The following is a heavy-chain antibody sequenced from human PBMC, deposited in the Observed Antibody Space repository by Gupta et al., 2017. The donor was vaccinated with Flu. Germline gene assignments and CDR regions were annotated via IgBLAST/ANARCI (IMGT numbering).Heavy chain of an antibody. CDR2: IYTGNDGT. D-gene: IGHD2-15*01. J-gene: IGHJ4*02. Sequence: WVRQVPGQGLEGVGIIYTGNDGTVYERKGQGRITVTKDTSTATVDMELRSLRPEETAIYFCCRGVRGADNWPPIDYGVQGAMVTVSS. CDR3: CRGVRGADNWPPIDY. V-gene: IGHV1-46*01.